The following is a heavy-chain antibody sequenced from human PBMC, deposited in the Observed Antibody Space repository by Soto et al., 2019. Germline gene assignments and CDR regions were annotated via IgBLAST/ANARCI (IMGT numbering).Heavy chain of an antibody. D-gene: IGHD6-13*01. CDR1: GYTFTNYT. Sequence: QVHLVQSGAEVKKPGASVKLSCKASGYTFTNYTIHWVRQAPGQRPEWMGWINAGTGHTRFSEKLQGRVSLTRDTSASTAFLDLTSLRFEDTGVYYCARRSYRRSWDDVDYWGQGTLVTVSS. J-gene: IGHJ4*02. CDR2: INAGTGHT. V-gene: IGHV1-3*01. CDR3: ARRSYRRSWDDVDY.